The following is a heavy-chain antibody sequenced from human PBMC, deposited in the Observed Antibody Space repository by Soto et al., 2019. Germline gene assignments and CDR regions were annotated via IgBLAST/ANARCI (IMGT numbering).Heavy chain of an antibody. CDR3: ARSEVVVITYYHGMDV. CDR2: ISYDGSNK. V-gene: IGHV3-30-3*01. D-gene: IGHD3-22*01. CDR1: GFTFSSYA. Sequence: GGSLRLSCAASGFTFSSYAMHWVRQAPGKGLEWVAVISYDGSNKYYADSVKGRFTISRDNSKNTLYLQMNSLRAEDTAVYYCARSEVVVITYYHGMDVWGQGTTVTVSS. J-gene: IGHJ6*02.